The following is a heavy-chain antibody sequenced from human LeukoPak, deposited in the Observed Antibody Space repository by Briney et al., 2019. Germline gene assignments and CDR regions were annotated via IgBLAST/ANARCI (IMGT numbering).Heavy chain of an antibody. D-gene: IGHD3-10*01. CDR2: IRSKANTYAT. CDR3: ALETMVRGVRSDY. J-gene: IGHJ4*02. Sequence: GGSLRLSCAASGFTFSGSDMHWVRQASGKGLEWVGRIRSKANTYATAYAASVKGRFTISRDDSENTAYLQMNSLKTEDTAVYYCALETMVRGVRSDYWGQGTLVAVSS. V-gene: IGHV3-73*01. CDR1: GFTFSGSD.